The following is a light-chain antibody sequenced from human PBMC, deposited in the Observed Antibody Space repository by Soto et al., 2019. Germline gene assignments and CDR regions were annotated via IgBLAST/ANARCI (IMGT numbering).Light chain of an antibody. Sequence: EIVLTQPPGILALSRGERATLSCSASQSVSNDFLAWYQQKPGQAPRLLIYGASTRATDVPDRFSGSGSGADFTLSISRLEPEDFAVYYCQQYGSSPPRTFGQGTKVDIK. V-gene: IGKV3-20*01. J-gene: IGKJ1*01. CDR3: QQYGSSPPRT. CDR1: QSVSNDF. CDR2: GAS.